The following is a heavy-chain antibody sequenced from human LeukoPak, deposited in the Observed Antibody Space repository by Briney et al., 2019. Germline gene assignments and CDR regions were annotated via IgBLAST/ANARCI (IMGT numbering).Heavy chain of an antibody. J-gene: IGHJ3*02. D-gene: IGHD3-22*01. CDR2: ISGSGGST. CDR3: ARAPSGYYYRDAFDI. CDR1: GFTFSSYG. Sequence: GGSLRLSRAASGFTFSSYGMSWVRQAPGKGLEWVSAISGSGGSTYYADSVRGRFTISRDNSKNTLYLQMNSLRAEDTAVYYCARAPSGYYYRDAFDIWGQGTMVTVSS. V-gene: IGHV3-23*01.